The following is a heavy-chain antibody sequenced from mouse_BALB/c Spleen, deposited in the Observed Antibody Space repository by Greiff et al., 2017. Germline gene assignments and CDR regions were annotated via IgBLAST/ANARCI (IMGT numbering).Heavy chain of an antibody. CDR2: IYPGNVNT. V-gene: IGHV1S56*01. CDR3: AREDGTDFDY. J-gene: IGHJ2*01. Sequence: VQGVESGPELVKPGASVRISCKASGYTFTSYYIHWVKQRPGQGLEWIGWIYPGNVNTKYNEKFKGKATLTADKSSSTAYMQLSSLTSEDSAVYFCAREDGTDFDYWGQGTTLTVSS. D-gene: IGHD2-1*01. CDR1: GYTFTSYY.